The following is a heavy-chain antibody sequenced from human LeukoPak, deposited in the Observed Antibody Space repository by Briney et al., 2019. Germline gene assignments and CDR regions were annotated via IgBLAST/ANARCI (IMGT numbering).Heavy chain of an antibody. D-gene: IGHD3-3*01. CDR1: GGSISSYY. Sequence: SETLSLTCTVSGGSISSYYWSWIRQPPGKGLEWIGYIYYSGSTNYNPSLKSRVTISVDTSKNQFSLKLSSVTAADTAVYYCARATPGFNYDFWSGYYTYFDYWGQGTLLTVSS. V-gene: IGHV4-59*01. J-gene: IGHJ4*02. CDR3: ARATPGFNYDFWSGYYTYFDY. CDR2: IYYSGST.